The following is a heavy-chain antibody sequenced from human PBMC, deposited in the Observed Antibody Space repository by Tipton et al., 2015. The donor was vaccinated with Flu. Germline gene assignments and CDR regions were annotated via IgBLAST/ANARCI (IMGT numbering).Heavy chain of an antibody. CDR2: ISGSGGST. Sequence: SLRLSCAASGFTFSSYAMSWVRQAPGKGLEWVSAISGSGGSTYYADSVKGRFTISRDNSKNTLYLQMNSLRAEDTAVYYCAKPTGKWELRAGAFDIWGQGTMVTVSS. CDR3: AKPTGKWELRAGAFDI. CDR1: GFTFSSYA. V-gene: IGHV3-23*01. J-gene: IGHJ3*02. D-gene: IGHD1-26*01.